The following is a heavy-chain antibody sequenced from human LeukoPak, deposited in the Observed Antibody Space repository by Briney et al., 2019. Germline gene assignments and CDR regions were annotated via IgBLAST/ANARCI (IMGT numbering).Heavy chain of an antibody. J-gene: IGHJ4*02. Sequence: GGSLRLSCAASGFTFRTYGMHWVRQAPGKGLEWVAVIVHDGRNKYYGDSVKGRFTISRDNSKNMVYLQMNSLRAEDTARYYCAKDYGPEYASGRSYFDSWGQGTPVTVSS. CDR3: AKDYGPEYASGRSYFDS. CDR1: GFTFRTYG. V-gene: IGHV3-30*02. D-gene: IGHD3-10*01. CDR2: IVHDGRNK.